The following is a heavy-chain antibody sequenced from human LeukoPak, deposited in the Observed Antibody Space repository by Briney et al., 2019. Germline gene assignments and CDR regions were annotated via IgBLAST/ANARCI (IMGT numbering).Heavy chain of an antibody. D-gene: IGHD6-19*01. CDR2: ISSSGSTI. J-gene: IGHJ3*02. CDR3: ASRSGWFGPPNDAFDI. CDR1: GFTFSDYY. V-gene: IGHV3-11*01. Sequence: GGSLRLSCAASGFTFSDYYMSWIRQALGKGLEWVSYISSSGSTIYYADSVKGRFTISRDNAKNSLYLQMNSLRAEDTAVYYCASRSGWFGPPNDAFDIWGQGTMVTVSS.